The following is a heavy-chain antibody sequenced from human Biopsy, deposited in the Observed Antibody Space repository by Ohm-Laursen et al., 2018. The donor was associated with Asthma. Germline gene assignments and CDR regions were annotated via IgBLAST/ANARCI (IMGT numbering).Heavy chain of an antibody. CDR3: ARGYSGSDRIVYYYSGLEV. V-gene: IGHV1-69*01. Sequence: SSVTASCKASGDSFSNYAISWVRQAPGQGIEWMGGLIPVLGTPDHAQMFEGRVTITADESTSTAYMELSSLSSEDTAVYYCARGYSGSDRIVYYYSGLEVWGQGTTVTVSS. D-gene: IGHD5-12*01. J-gene: IGHJ6*02. CDR1: GDSFSNYA. CDR2: LIPVLGTP.